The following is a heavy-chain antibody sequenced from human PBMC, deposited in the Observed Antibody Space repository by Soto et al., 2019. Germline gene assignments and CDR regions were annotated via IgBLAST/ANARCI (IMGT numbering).Heavy chain of an antibody. CDR3: ARHTAMADDAFDI. Sequence: GESLKISCKGSGYSFTSYWIGWVRQMPGKCLEWMGIIYPGDSDTRYSPSFQGQVTISAGKSISTAYLQWSSLKASDTAMYYCARHTAMADDAFDIWGQGTMVTVSS. D-gene: IGHD5-18*01. J-gene: IGHJ3*02. V-gene: IGHV5-51*01. CDR1: GYSFTSYW. CDR2: IYPGDSDT.